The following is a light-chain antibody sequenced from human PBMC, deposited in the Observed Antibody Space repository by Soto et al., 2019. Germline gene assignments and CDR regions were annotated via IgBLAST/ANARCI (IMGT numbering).Light chain of an antibody. CDR3: QHLNGYPLT. V-gene: IGKV1-9*01. CDR2: TAS. CDR1: QGISSY. Sequence: DIQLTQSPSFLSASVGDRVTITCRASQGISSYLAWYQQKPGKAPNLLIYTASTLQSGVPSRFSGSGSGTEFTLTISSLQPEDFATDYCQHLNGYPLTFGGGTKVEIK. J-gene: IGKJ4*01.